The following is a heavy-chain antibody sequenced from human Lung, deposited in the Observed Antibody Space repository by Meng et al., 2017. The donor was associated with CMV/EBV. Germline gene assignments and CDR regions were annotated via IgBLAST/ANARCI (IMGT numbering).Heavy chain of an antibody. CDR3: AKKGGDGALHYFGY. D-gene: IGHD3-16*01. J-gene: IGHJ4*02. V-gene: IGHV3-23*01. CDR2: MSGSGSMM. CDR1: GFIFSNYA. Sequence: GESLKISCAASGFIFSNYAMSWVRQAPGKGLEWISFMSGSGSMMFYVDSVRGRFTISRDSSKNTLYLQMNSLRAEDTAVYYCAKKGGDGALHYFGYWGQGTLVTVSS.